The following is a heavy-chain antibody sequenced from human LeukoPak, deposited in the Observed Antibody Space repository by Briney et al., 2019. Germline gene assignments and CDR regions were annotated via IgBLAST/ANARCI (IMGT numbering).Heavy chain of an antibody. V-gene: IGHV3-7*01. Sequence: PGGSLRLSCAASGFTFTSYWMSWVRQAPGKGLEWVANIKEDGSEKYYVDSVKGRFTISRDNAKNSVSLQTISLRAEDTAVYYCARIYLKVASASWGQGTLVTVSS. J-gene: IGHJ5*02. D-gene: IGHD5-12*01. CDR3: ARIYLKVASAS. CDR2: IKEDGSEK. CDR1: GFTFTSYW.